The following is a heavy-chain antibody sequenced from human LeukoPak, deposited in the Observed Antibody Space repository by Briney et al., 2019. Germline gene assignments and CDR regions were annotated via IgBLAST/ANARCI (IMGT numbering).Heavy chain of an antibody. CDR2: ISSSSYI. CDR1: GFTFSSYS. V-gene: IGHV3-21*01. J-gene: IGHJ4*02. Sequence: GGSLRLSCAASGFTFSSYSMNWVRQAPGKGLEWVSSISSSSYIYYADSVKGRFTISRDNAKNSLYLQMNSLRAEDTAVYYCARDVRVAGAIDYWGQGTLVTVSS. CDR3: ARDVRVAGAIDY. D-gene: IGHD6-19*01.